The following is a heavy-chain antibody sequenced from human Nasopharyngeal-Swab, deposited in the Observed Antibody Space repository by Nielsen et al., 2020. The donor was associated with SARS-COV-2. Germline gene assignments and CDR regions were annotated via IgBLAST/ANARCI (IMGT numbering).Heavy chain of an antibody. CDR2: IYYSGST. Sequence: SETLSLTCTVSGGSISSYYWSWIRQPPGKGLEWIGYIYYSGSTNYNPSLKSLVTISVDTSKNQFSLKLSSVTAADTAVYYCARDSRGSGDAFDIWGQGTMVTVSS. D-gene: IGHD3-10*01. CDR1: GGSISSYY. CDR3: ARDSRGSGDAFDI. J-gene: IGHJ3*02. V-gene: IGHV4-59*01.